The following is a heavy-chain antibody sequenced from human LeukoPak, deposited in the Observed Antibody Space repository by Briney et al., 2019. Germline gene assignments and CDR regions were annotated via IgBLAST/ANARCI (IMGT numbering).Heavy chain of an antibody. CDR1: GYTFTSYY. Sequence: GASVKVSCKASGYTFTSYYMHWVRQAPGQGLEWMGIINPSGGSTSYAQKFQGRVTMTRDTSTSTVYMELSSLRPEDTAVYYCAGMVRGGFDYWGQGTLVTVSS. V-gene: IGHV1-46*01. D-gene: IGHD3-10*01. CDR2: INPSGGST. J-gene: IGHJ4*02. CDR3: AGMVRGGFDY.